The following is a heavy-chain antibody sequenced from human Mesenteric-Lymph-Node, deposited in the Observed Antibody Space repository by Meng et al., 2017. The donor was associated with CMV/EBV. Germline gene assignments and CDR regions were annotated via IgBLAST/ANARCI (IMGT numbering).Heavy chain of an antibody. CDR3: ARDSDTDWYSPFDY. Sequence: QVQLVQSGAEVKKPGASVGVSCKASGYTFIDYYINWVRQAPGQGLEWMGRINPKTGGRSYAQNFQGRVTMTRDTSINTAYMEVNRLNSDATAMYYYARDSDTDWYSPFDYWGPGTLVTVSS. CDR1: GYTFIDYY. J-gene: IGHJ4*02. V-gene: IGHV1-2*06. D-gene: IGHD3-9*01. CDR2: INPKTGGR.